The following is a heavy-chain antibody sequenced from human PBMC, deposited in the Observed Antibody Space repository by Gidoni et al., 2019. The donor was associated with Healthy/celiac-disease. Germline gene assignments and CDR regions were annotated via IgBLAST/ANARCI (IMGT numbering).Heavy chain of an antibody. V-gene: IGHV4-34*01. CDR2: INHSGST. CDR3: ARGRSSSLSYYFDY. CDR1: GGSFSGYY. J-gene: IGHJ4*02. Sequence: QVQLQQWGAGLLKPSETLSLTCAVYGGSFSGYYWSWIRQPPGKGLEWIGEINHSGSTNYNPSLKSRVTISVDTSKNQFSLKLSSVTAADTAVYYCARGRSSSLSYYFDYWGQGTLVTVSS. D-gene: IGHD6-13*01.